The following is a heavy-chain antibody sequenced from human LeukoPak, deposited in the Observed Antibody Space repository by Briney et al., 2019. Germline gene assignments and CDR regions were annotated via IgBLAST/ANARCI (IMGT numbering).Heavy chain of an antibody. V-gene: IGHV4-59*08. CDR1: GGSISSYY. J-gene: IGHJ5*02. CDR2: IYYSGST. Sequence: NPSETLSLTCTVSGGSISSYYWSWIRQPPGKGLEWIGYIYYSGSTNYNPSLRSRVTISVDTSKNQFSLKLSSVTAADTAVYYCARIGSELLWFGEENWFDPWGQGTLVTVSS. CDR3: ARIGSELLWFGEENWFDP. D-gene: IGHD3-10*01.